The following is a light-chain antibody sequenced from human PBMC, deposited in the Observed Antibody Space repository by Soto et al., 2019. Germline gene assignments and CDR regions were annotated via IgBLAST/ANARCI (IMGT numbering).Light chain of an antibody. CDR1: SSDVGGYNH. V-gene: IGLV2-14*01. Sequence: QSVLTQPASVSGSPGQSITISCTGSSSDVGGYNHVSWYQQHPGKAPKLMIYEVSNRPSGVSNRFSSSKSGNTASLTISGLQAEDEADYYCSSYTTSTTRIIFGGGTKVTVL. J-gene: IGLJ2*01. CDR3: SSYTTSTTRII. CDR2: EVS.